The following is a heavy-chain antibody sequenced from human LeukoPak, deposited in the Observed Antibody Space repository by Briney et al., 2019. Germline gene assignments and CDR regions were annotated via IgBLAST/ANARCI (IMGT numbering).Heavy chain of an antibody. CDR3: ARYRYCSSTSCYRGASMWFDP. Sequence: SETLSLTCAVYGGSFSGYYWSWIRQPPGKGLEWIGEINHSGSTNYNPSLKSRVTISVDTSKNQFSLKLSSVTAADTAVYYCARYRYCSSTSCYRGASMWFDPWGQGTLITVSS. J-gene: IGHJ5*02. D-gene: IGHD2-2*01. V-gene: IGHV4-34*01. CDR1: GGSFSGYY. CDR2: INHSGST.